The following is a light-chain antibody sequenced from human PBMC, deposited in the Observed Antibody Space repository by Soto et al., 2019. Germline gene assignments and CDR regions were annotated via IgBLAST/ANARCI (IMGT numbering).Light chain of an antibody. V-gene: IGKV3-20*01. CDR1: QSVTNNY. J-gene: IGKJ2*01. Sequence: EIVLTQSPGTLSLSPGERATLSCGASQSVTNNYLAWYQQKPGQAPRLLIYGASSRATGIPDRFSGSGSGTDFTLTISRLEPEDFAVYYCQQYVAPPPYTFCRGTQLEIK. CDR3: QQYVAPPPYT. CDR2: GAS.